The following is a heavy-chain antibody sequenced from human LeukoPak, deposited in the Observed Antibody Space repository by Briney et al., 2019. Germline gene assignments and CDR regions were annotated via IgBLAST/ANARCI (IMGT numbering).Heavy chain of an antibody. V-gene: IGHV1-2*02. CDR2: INPNSGGT. Sequence: ASVKVSCKASGYTFTGYDMHCVRQAPGQGLECMGGINPNSGGTDYAQKFKGRVTMTRDTSISQAYLELSRLTSADTAVYYCARDLSSGHGRFDPWGQGTLVTVSS. CDR1: GYTFTGYD. CDR3: ARDLSSGHGRFDP. J-gene: IGHJ5*02. D-gene: IGHD6-19*01.